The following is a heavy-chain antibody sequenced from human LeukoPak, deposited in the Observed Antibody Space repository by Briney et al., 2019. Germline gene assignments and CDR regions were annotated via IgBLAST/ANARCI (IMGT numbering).Heavy chain of an antibody. J-gene: IGHJ4*02. Sequence: PGGPLRLSYAASGFTFSIYSMSWFGHARGKGLEWGGFLRSKAYGGTTEYAASVKGRFTISRDDSKSIAYLQMNSLKTEDTAVYYCTRRRVRPGIAAAFDYWGQGTLVTVSS. D-gene: IGHD6-13*01. V-gene: IGHV3-49*03. CDR1: GFTFSIYS. CDR2: LRSKAYGGTT. CDR3: TRRRVRPGIAAAFDY.